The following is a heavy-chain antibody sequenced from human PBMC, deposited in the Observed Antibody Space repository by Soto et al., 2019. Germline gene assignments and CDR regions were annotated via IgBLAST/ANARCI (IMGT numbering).Heavy chain of an antibody. V-gene: IGHV1-18*04. D-gene: IGHD6-25*01. CDR3: AGSISGSSSVDY. CDR1: GYTFTSYG. J-gene: IGHJ4*02. Sequence: QVQLVQSGAEVKKPGASVKVSCKDSGYTFTSYGISWVRQAPGQGLEWMGWISAYNGNTNYAQKLHGRVTLTTDASTGTFYVELRSLRSDDTAVYFRAGSISGSSSVDYCGKGTLVTVSA. CDR2: ISAYNGNT.